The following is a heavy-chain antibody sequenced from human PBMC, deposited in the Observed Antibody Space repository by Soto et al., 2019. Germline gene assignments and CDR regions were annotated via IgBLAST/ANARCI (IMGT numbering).Heavy chain of an antibody. Sequence: EVQLVESGGGLVQPGGSLRLSCAASGFTFSNYAMHWVRQAPGKGLEYVSAIRSTCGSTYYANSVKGRLTISRDNSKNTLYLQMGSLRAEDMAVYYSARGVSDFDYWGQGTLVTVSS. CDR3: ARGVSDFDY. CDR1: GFTFSNYA. V-gene: IGHV3-64*01. CDR2: IRSTCGST. D-gene: IGHD3-10*01. J-gene: IGHJ4*02.